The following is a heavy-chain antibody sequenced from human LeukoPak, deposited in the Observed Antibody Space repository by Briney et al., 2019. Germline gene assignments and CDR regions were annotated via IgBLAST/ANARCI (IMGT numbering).Heavy chain of an antibody. Sequence: GGSLILSCAASGFTFSNAWMTWVRQAPGKGLEWVGRIKSKTDGGTTDYASSVKGRFTISRDDSKNTVSLQMNSLKTEDTAVYYCSALWGFAFDIWGQGTMVTVS. V-gene: IGHV3-15*01. D-gene: IGHD7-27*01. CDR1: GFTFSNAW. J-gene: IGHJ3*02. CDR2: IKSKTDGGTT. CDR3: SALWGFAFDI.